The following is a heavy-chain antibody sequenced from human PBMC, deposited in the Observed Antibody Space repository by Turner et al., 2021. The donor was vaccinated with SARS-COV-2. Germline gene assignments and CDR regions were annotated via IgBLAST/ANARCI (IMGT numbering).Heavy chain of an antibody. Sequence: QVQLVQSGAEVKKPGSSVKVSCKASGGTFSSYAISWVRQAPGQGLEWMGGIIPIFDTTNYAQKFQGRVTITADKSTSTAYMELSGLRSEDTAVYYCARDHRPVVVPAAKRAGSYYYGMDVWGQGTTVTVSS. CDR2: IIPIFDTT. CDR3: ARDHRPVVVPAAKRAGSYYYGMDV. D-gene: IGHD2-2*01. J-gene: IGHJ6*02. V-gene: IGHV1-69*06. CDR1: GGTFSSYA.